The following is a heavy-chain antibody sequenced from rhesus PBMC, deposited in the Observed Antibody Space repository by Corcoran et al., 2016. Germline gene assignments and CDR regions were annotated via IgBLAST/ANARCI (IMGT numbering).Heavy chain of an antibody. CDR2: IYGGSGTT. CDR3: ARDSAY. CDR1: GGSIGAYYL. J-gene: IGHJ4*01. V-gene: IGHV4-143*01. Sequence: QVQLQESGPGVVKPSETLSLTCAVSGGSIGAYYLWSWIRQPAGKGLEWIGHIYGGSGTTSYNPSLKSRLMISIDTSKNQFSLKLTSVTAADTAVYYCARDSAYWGQGVLVTVSS.